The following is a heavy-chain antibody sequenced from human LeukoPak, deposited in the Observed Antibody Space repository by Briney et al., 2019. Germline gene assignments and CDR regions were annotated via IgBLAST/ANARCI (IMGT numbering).Heavy chain of an antibody. J-gene: IGHJ4*02. V-gene: IGHV3-23*01. Sequence: PGGSLRLSCAASGFTFSSYAMSWVRQAPGKGLEWVSAISGSGGSTYYADSVKGRFTISRDNSKNTLYLQMNSLRAEDTAVYYCARDLNPPRSVPFYFDYWGQGTLVTVST. CDR3: ARDLNPPRSVPFYFDY. CDR1: GFTFSSYA. CDR2: ISGSGGST. D-gene: IGHD2-2*01.